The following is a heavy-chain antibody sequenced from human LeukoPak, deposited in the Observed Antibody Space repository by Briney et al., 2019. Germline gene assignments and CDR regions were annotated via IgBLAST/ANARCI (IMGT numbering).Heavy chain of an antibody. CDR3: ARYATVTAYFDY. V-gene: IGHV4-59*08. CDR1: GGSIRSYY. D-gene: IGHD4-17*01. CDR2: IYYSGST. Sequence: PSETLSLTCTVSGGSIRSYYWSWIRQPPGTGLEWSGYIYYSGSTNYNPSLKSRVTISVDTSKNQFSLKLSSMTAADTAVYYCARYATVTAYFDYWGQGTLVTVSS. J-gene: IGHJ4*02.